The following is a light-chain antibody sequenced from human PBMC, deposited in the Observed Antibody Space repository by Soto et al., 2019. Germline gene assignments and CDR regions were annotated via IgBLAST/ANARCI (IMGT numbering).Light chain of an antibody. V-gene: IGLV1-44*01. CDR2: SNN. J-gene: IGLJ1*01. CDR1: SSNIGSNP. CDR3: AAWDDSLNGFYV. Sequence: QSVLTQPPSASGTPGQRVTISCSGSSSNIGSNPVNWYQQLPGTAPKLHIYSNNQRPSGVPDRFSGSKSGTSASLAISGLQSEDEADYYCAAWDDSLNGFYVFGTGTKLTVL.